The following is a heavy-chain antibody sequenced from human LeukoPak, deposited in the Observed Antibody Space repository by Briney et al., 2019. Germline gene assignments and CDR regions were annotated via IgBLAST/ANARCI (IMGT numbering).Heavy chain of an antibody. CDR1: GFTVSSNY. CDR2: ISNSGREI. D-gene: IGHD7-27*01. V-gene: IGHV3-11*04. Sequence: GGSLRLPCAASGFTVSSNYMTWIRQAPGKGLEWVSYISNSGREINYADSVKGRFTISRDNAMSSLYLQMNSLRVEDTAVYYCGRGHWGLDYWGQGTLVTVSS. CDR3: GRGHWGLDY. J-gene: IGHJ4*02.